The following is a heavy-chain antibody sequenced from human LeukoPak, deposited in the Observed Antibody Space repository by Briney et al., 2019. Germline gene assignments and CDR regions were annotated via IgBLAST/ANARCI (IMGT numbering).Heavy chain of an antibody. Sequence: SETLSLICTVSGGSISSYYWSWIRQPPGKGLEWIGYIYYSGSTNYNPSLKSRVTISVDTSKNQFSLKLSSVTAADTAVYYCASQYYYGSGSGYYYGMDVWGQGTTVTVSS. V-gene: IGHV4-59*08. CDR2: IYYSGST. J-gene: IGHJ6*02. CDR3: ASQYYYGSGSGYYYGMDV. CDR1: GGSISSYY. D-gene: IGHD3-10*01.